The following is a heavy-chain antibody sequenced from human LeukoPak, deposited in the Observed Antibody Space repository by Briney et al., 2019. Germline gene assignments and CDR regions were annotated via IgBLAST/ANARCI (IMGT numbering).Heavy chain of an antibody. CDR1: GFTLSSCW. D-gene: IGHD1-14*01. CDR2: IISDGSRI. Sequence: GGSLRLSCAASGFTLSSCWMHWVRQAPGQGLVWVSRIISDGSRISYADSVKGRFSISRDNAKNTLYLQMNSLRAEDTAVYYCTRDWRNMAFDMWGQGTMVTVSS. J-gene: IGHJ3*02. CDR3: TRDWRNMAFDM. V-gene: IGHV3-74*01.